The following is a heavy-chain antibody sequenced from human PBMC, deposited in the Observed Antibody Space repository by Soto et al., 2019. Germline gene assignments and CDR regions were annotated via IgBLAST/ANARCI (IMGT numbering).Heavy chain of an antibody. CDR1: QYTFTNFY. J-gene: IGHJ4*02. Sequence: QVQLVQSGAEVAKPGASVKVSCKASQYTFTNFYLHWVRQSPGQRPEWRGWIINGGGTIYAQKFQGRLSMTRDTSITTAYMELSRLSSDDTGFYYCATSSGWSPLLDDWGQGTLVTVSS. CDR2: IINGGGT. CDR3: ATSSGWSPLLDD. V-gene: IGHV1-2*02. D-gene: IGHD6-13*01.